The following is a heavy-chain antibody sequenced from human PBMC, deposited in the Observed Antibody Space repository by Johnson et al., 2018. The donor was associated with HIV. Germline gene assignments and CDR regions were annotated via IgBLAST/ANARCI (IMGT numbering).Heavy chain of an antibody. Sequence: VQLVESGGGLIQPGGSLRLSCVASGFTVRKGLEWVSVIYSGGSTYYADSVKGRFTISRDNSKNTLYLQMNSLRAEDTAVYYCAREGGALDAFDIWGQGTMVTVSS. CDR3: AREGGALDAFDI. V-gene: IGHV3-66*03. CDR2: IYSGGST. D-gene: IGHD1-26*01. CDR1: GFTV. J-gene: IGHJ3*02.